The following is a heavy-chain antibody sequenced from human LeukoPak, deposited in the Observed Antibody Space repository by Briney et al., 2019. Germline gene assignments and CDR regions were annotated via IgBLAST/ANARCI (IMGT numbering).Heavy chain of an antibody. Sequence: SETLSLTCTVSGGSISSSRYYWGWIRQPPGKGLEWIGSIYYSGSPSYNPSLKSRVTISVDTSKNQFSLKLNSVTAADTAVYYCAMLYSSGYQPHTTYFDYWGQGTLVTVSS. CDR2: IYYSGSP. CDR1: GGSISSSRYY. J-gene: IGHJ4*02. V-gene: IGHV4-39*01. CDR3: AMLYSSGYQPHTTYFDY. D-gene: IGHD3-22*01.